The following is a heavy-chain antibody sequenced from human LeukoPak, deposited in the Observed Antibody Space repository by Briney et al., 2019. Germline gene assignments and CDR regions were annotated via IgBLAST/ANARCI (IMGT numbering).Heavy chain of an antibody. V-gene: IGHV4-39*07. CDR3: AGGSSGSYGY. Sequence: PSETLSLTCTVSGGSISSTNYYWGWIRQPPGKGLEWIGSIFYTGSTYYNPPLKSRVTISVDTSKNQFSLKLTSVTAADTAVYYCAGGSSGSYGYWGQGTLVTVSS. D-gene: IGHD1-26*01. CDR2: IFYTGST. J-gene: IGHJ4*02. CDR1: GGSISSTNYY.